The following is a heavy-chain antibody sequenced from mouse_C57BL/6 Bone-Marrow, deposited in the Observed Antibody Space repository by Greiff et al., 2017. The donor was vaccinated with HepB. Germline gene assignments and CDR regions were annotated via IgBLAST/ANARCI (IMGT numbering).Heavy chain of an antibody. D-gene: IGHD1-1*01. CDR2: ISYDGSN. CDR3: ARDYGSSWDYAMDY. J-gene: IGHJ4*01. V-gene: IGHV3-6*01. Sequence: EVKLMESGPGLVKPSQSLSLTCSVTGYSITSGYYWNWIRQFPGNKLEWMGYISYDGSNNYNPSLKNRISITRDTSKNQFFLKLNSVTTEDTATYYCARDYGSSWDYAMDYWGQGTSVTVSS. CDR1: GYSITSGYY.